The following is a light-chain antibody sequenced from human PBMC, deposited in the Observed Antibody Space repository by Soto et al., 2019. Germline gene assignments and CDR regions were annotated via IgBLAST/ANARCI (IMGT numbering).Light chain of an antibody. Sequence: QSALTQPASVSGSPGQSITVSCTGTSSDVGGSDHVNWYQQHPGKAPKLMIFDVSNRPSGVSTRFSGSKSGNAASLTISGLQAEDEADYYCSSYAGSNNFVFGTGTKLTVL. CDR3: SSYAGSNNFV. J-gene: IGLJ1*01. CDR1: SSDVGGSDH. CDR2: DVS. V-gene: IGLV2-14*03.